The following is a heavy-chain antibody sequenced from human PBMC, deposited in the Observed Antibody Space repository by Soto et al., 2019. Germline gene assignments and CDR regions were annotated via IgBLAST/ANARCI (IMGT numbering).Heavy chain of an antibody. CDR1: GFTFSSYA. CDR2: ISYDGSNK. V-gene: IGHV3-30-3*01. Sequence: PGGSLRLSCAASGFTFSSYAMHWVRQAPGKGLEWVAVISYDGSNKYYADSVKGRFTISRDNSKNTLYLQMNSLRAEDTAVYYCARVSESPLRLDYWGQGTLVTVSS. J-gene: IGHJ4*02. CDR3: ARVSESPLRLDY. D-gene: IGHD3-16*01.